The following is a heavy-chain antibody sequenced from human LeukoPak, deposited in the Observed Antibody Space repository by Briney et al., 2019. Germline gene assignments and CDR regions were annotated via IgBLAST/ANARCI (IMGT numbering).Heavy chain of an antibody. CDR3: ASGGHGYGDSGAH. J-gene: IGHJ1*01. CDR1: GFIVSSNY. V-gene: IGHV3-53*01. Sequence: GGSLRLSCAASGFIVSSNYVNWVRQAPGKGLEWVSVIYGGGSTYYADSVEGRFTISRDNSKNTLYLQMNSLRVEDTAVYYCASGGHGYGDSGAHWGQGTLVTVSS. CDR2: IYGGGST. D-gene: IGHD4-17*01.